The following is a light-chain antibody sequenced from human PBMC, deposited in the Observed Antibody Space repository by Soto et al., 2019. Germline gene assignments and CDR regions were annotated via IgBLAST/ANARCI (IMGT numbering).Light chain of an antibody. Sequence: QSAPTQPASVSGSPGQSITISCTGTSSDVGGYNSVSWYQQHPGKAPKLIIYEISNRPSGVSTRFSGSKSGNTASLTISGLQAEDEADYYCSSYTSSVTYVFGTGTKVTVL. CDR2: EIS. CDR1: SSDVGGYNS. CDR3: SSYTSSVTYV. J-gene: IGLJ1*01. V-gene: IGLV2-14*03.